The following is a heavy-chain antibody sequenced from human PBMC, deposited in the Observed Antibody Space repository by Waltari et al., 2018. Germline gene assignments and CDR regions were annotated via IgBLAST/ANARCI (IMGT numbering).Heavy chain of an antibody. CDR3: ARDPPQLADAFDI. CDR2: INPIGGST. D-gene: IGHD3-10*01. V-gene: IGHV1-46*01. J-gene: IGHJ3*02. CDR1: GYTFTSYY. Sequence: QVQLVQSGAEVKKPGASVKVSCKASGYTFTSYYMHWVRQAPGQGLEWMGIINPIGGSTSYAQKFQGRVTMTRDTSNNQFSLKLSSVTAADTAVYYCARDPPQLADAFDIWGQGTMVTVSS.